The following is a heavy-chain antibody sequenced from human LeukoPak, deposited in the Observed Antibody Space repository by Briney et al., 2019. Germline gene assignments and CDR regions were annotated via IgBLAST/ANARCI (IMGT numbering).Heavy chain of an antibody. J-gene: IGHJ6*02. D-gene: IGHD5-24*01. Sequence: GGSLRLSCAASGFTFSGYSINWVRQAPGKGLQWVPYISESSSHTYYADSVKGRFTISRDNAKNSLYLQMNSLRVEDTGLYYCARDRAVKARIGGMDVWGQGTTVIVSS. CDR1: GFTFSGYS. V-gene: IGHV3-21*06. CDR2: ISESSSHT. CDR3: ARDRAVKARIGGMDV.